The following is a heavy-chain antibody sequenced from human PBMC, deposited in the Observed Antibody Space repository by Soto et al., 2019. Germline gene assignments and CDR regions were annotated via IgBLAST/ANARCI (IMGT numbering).Heavy chain of an antibody. CDR2: IAPGNGNT. J-gene: IGHJ4*02. CDR1: GYTFTDYA. Sequence: ASVKVSCKASGYTFTDYAIHWVRQAPGQRLEWMGWIAPGNGNTKYSQNFQGRFTISRDNSKNTLYLQMDSLRAEDTAVYYCAKQGDYDGLFHYWGQGTLVTVSS. CDR3: AKQGDYDGLFHY. V-gene: IGHV1-3*01. D-gene: IGHD4-17*01.